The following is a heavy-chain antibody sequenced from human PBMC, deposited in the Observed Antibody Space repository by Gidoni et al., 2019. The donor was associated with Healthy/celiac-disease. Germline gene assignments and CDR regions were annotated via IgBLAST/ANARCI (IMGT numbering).Heavy chain of an antibody. CDR1: GFTFSSYR. Sequence: EVQLVESGGGLVQPGGSLRLSCAASGFTFSSYRMNWVRQAPGKGLEWVSYISSSSSTIYYADSVKGRFTISRDNAKNSLYLQMNSLRDEDTAVYYCARDLSLRCTGGVCSYYYYGMDVWGQGTTVTVSS. D-gene: IGHD2-8*02. J-gene: IGHJ6*02. CDR3: ARDLSLRCTGGVCSYYYYGMDV. CDR2: ISSSSSTI. V-gene: IGHV3-48*02.